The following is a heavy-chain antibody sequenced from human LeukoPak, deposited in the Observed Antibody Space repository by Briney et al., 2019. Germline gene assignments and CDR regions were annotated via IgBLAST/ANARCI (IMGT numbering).Heavy chain of an antibody. D-gene: IGHD2-2*01. J-gene: IGHJ5*02. CDR3: ARRYCSSLGCHKTINWFDP. V-gene: IGHV4-59*01. CDR1: GVAICDYY. Sequence: SETLSLTCTVSGVAICDYYWPWIRQPPGKELEWIGYIYYSGSTTYNPSLKSRVTISLDKSKNQFSLELTSVTAADTAVYYCARRYCSSLGCHKTINWFDPWGQGTLVTVSS. CDR2: IYYSGST.